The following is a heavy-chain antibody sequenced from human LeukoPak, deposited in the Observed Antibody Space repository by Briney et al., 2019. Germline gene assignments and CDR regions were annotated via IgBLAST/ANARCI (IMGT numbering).Heavy chain of an antibody. D-gene: IGHD6-13*01. Sequence: ASVKVSCKASGYTFTSYDINWVRQATGQGLEWMGWINPNSGGTNYAQKFQGRVTMTRDTSISTAYMELSRLRSDDTAVYYCAREEQQQLVRDYWGQGTLVTVSS. CDR2: INPNSGGT. J-gene: IGHJ4*02. V-gene: IGHV1-2*02. CDR3: AREEQQQLVRDY. CDR1: GYTFTSYD.